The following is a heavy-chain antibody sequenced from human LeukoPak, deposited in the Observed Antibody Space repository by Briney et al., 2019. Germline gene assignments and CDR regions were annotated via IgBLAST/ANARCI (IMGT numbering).Heavy chain of an antibody. J-gene: IGHJ3*02. V-gene: IGHV4-39*01. CDR1: GGSLTSGTYY. CDR3: ARHCYCPSSNDCTGDAFDI. CDR2: IYYTGKA. Sequence: PSETLSLTCTVSGGSLTSGTYYWGWLRQPPGKGLEWIGAIYYTGKAYYTPSFNSRVTISVDTSKNQFSLNLNSVTAADAAVYYCARHCYCPSSNDCTGDAFDIWGQGTMVTVSS. D-gene: IGHD2-2*01.